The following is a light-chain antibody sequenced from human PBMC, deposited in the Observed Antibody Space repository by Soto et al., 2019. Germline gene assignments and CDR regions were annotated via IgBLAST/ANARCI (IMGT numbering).Light chain of an antibody. CDR2: GVS. V-gene: IGLV2-14*01. Sequence: QAALTQPGSVFGSPGQSITSSCTGTSSDVGGYNYVSWYQQHPGKAPKLMIYGVSNRPSGVSNRFSGSKSGNTASLTISGLQAEDEADYYCSSYTSSSTLVFGGGTKVTVL. J-gene: IGLJ2*01. CDR1: SSDVGGYNY. CDR3: SSYTSSSTLV.